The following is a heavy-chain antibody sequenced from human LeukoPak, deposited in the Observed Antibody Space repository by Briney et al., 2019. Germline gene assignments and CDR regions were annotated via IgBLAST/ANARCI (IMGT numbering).Heavy chain of an antibody. V-gene: IGHV4-59*01. D-gene: IGHD3-22*01. CDR1: GGSISSNF. CDR2: IFYSGTT. CDR3: ARGRGDSSGYPPPDAFDI. Sequence: SETLSLTCNVSGGSISSNFWSWIRQPPGKGLERIGYIFYSGTTSYNPSLKSRVTISVDTSKNQFSLKLSSVTAADTAVYYCARGRGDSSGYPPPDAFDIWGQGTMVTVSS. J-gene: IGHJ3*02.